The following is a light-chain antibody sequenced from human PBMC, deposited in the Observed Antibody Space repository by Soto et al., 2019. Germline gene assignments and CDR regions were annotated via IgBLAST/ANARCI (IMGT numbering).Light chain of an antibody. CDR3: AAWDDSLNGYV. CDR1: SSNIGSNT. J-gene: IGLJ1*01. Sequence: QSVLTQAPSASVTPGQRVTISCSGSSSNIGSNTVNWYQQLPGTAPKLLIYSNNQRPSGVPDRFSGSKSGTSASLAISGLQSEDEADYYCAAWDDSLNGYVFGTGTKVTVL. CDR2: SNN. V-gene: IGLV1-44*01.